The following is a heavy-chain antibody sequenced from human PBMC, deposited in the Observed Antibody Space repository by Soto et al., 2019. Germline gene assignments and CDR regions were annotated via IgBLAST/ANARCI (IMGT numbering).Heavy chain of an antibody. CDR1: GDSISSYY. D-gene: IGHD3-22*01. Sequence: PSETLSLTCTVSGDSISSYYCSWIRQPPGKGLEWIGYIYYSGSTNYNPSLKSRVTISVDTPKNQFSLKLSSVTAADAAVYYCARVGYDSSGSGYLQHWGQGTLVTVSS. CDR3: ARVGYDSSGSGYLQH. V-gene: IGHV4-59*01. CDR2: IYYSGST. J-gene: IGHJ1*01.